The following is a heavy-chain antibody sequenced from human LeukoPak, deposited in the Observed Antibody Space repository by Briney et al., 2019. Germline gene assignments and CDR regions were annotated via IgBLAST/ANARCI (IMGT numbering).Heavy chain of an antibody. Sequence: ASVTVSCKASGYTFTSYYMHWVRQAPGQGLEWMGIINPSGGSTTYAQKFQGRLTMTRDTSTSTVYMELRSLRSEDTAVYYCARDYYESSGYLDEWGQGTLVTISS. D-gene: IGHD3-22*01. J-gene: IGHJ4*02. CDR2: INPSGGST. CDR3: ARDYYESSGYLDE. CDR1: GYTFTSYY. V-gene: IGHV1-46*01.